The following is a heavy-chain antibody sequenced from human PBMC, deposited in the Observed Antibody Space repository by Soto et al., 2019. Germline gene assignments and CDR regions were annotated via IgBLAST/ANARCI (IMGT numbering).Heavy chain of an antibody. CDR1: GGYFSGYY. V-gene: IGHV4-34*01. Sequence: SETLSLTCAVYGGYFSGYYWSWIRQPPGKGLEWIGEINHSGSTNHNPSLKSRVTISVDTSKNQFSLKLSSVTAADTAVYYCARGRKYYYGSGSYYNGPPTTYGMDVWGQGTTVTVSS. J-gene: IGHJ6*02. CDR2: INHSGST. CDR3: ARGRKYYYGSGSYYNGPPTTYGMDV. D-gene: IGHD3-10*01.